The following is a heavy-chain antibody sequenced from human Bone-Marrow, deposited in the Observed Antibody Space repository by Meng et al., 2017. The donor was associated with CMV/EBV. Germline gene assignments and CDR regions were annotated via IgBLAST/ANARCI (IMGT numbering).Heavy chain of an antibody. J-gene: IGHJ4*03. CDR3: AKDYDVVVPAAIDY. D-gene: IGHD2-2*01. CDR1: GFIFSTYS. Sequence: GGSLRLSCAASGFIFSTYSMIWVRQAPGKGLEWVAFIRYDGSNKYYADSVKGRFTISRDNSKNTLYLQMNSLRAEDTAVYYCAKDYDVVVPAAIDYWGQGTRVTVYS. CDR2: IRYDGSNK. V-gene: IGHV3-30*02.